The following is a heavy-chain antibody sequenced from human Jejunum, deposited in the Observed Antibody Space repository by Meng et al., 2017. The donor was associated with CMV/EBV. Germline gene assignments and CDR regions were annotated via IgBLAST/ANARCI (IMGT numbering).Heavy chain of an antibody. Sequence: AASGFSFIDYSMNWVRQAPGKGLEWIAYISTTGTRVDYADSVKGRFTISRDHAKNSLSLQMHSLRVEDTATYFCAKVGSRYYFESWGQGLLVTVSS. J-gene: IGHJ4*02. V-gene: IGHV3-48*04. CDR3: AKVGSRYYFES. D-gene: IGHD3-10*01. CDR2: ISTTGTRV. CDR1: GFSFIDYS.